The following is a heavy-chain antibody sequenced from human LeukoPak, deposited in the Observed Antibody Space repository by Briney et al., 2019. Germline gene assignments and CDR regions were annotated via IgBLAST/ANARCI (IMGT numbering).Heavy chain of an antibody. Sequence: PGGSLRLSCIASGFTFSDYWMSWVRQAPGMGLEWVANIETDGAQKNYVDSVKGRFTIARDNARNSLYLQMSSLRVDDTAVYFCARDIPSGFYTPDYWGRGTLVTVSS. D-gene: IGHD5-12*01. V-gene: IGHV3-7*01. J-gene: IGHJ4*02. CDR3: ARDIPSGFYTPDY. CDR1: GFTFSDYW. CDR2: IETDGAQK.